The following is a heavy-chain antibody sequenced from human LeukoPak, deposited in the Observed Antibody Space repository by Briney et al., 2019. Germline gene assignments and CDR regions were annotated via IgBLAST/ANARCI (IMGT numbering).Heavy chain of an antibody. Sequence: HPGGSLRLSCVASGFTFSNYAMSWVRQAPGKGLEWVSTIDYSGGSTYYADSVKGRFTISRDNSKNTLYLQMNSLGAEDTALYYCAKAMRTSGHNPSDAWGQGTLVTVSS. D-gene: IGHD3-22*01. V-gene: IGHV3-23*01. CDR1: GFTFSNYA. J-gene: IGHJ5*02. CDR2: IDYSGGST. CDR3: AKAMRTSGHNPSDA.